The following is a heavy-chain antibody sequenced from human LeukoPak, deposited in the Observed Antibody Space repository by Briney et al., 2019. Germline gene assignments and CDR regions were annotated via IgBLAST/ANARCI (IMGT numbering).Heavy chain of an antibody. J-gene: IGHJ6*03. D-gene: IGHD3-16*01. V-gene: IGHV4-59*01. CDR3: ARETSQKGAHYMDV. CDR1: GGSISSYY. CDR2: IYYSGST. Sequence: SETLSLTCTVSGGSISSYYWSWIRQPPGQGLEWMGYIYYSGSTNYNPSLKSRVTISVDPSKNQFPLKLSSVTAADTAVYYCARETSQKGAHYMDVWGKGTTVTISS.